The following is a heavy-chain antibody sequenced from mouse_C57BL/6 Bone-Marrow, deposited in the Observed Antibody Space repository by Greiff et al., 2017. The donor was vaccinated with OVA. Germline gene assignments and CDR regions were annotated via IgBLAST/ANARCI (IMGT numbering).Heavy chain of an antibody. CDR1: GFSLTSYG. CDR2: IWSGGST. J-gene: IGHJ4*01. Sequence: VQGVESGPGLVQPSQSLSITCTVSGFSLTSYGVHWVRQSPGKGLEWLGVIWSGGSTDYNAAFISRLSISKDNSKSQVFFKMNSLQADDTAIYYCARNGLPYYYAMDYWGQGTSVTVSS. CDR3: ARNGLPYYYAMDY. D-gene: IGHD6-1*01. V-gene: IGHV2-2*01.